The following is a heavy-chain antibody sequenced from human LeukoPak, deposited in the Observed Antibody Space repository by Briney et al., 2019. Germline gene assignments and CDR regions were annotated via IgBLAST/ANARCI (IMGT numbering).Heavy chain of an antibody. CDR1: GGTFSSYA. V-gene: IGHV1-69*05. D-gene: IGHD3-22*01. J-gene: IGHJ4*02. CDR3: ATITMIEYYFDY. Sequence: ASVKVSCKASGGTFSSYAISWVRQAPGQGLEWMGGIIPIFGTANYAQKFQGRVTITTDESTSTAYMELSSLRSEDTAVYYCATITMIEYYFDYWGQGTLVTVSS. CDR2: IIPIFGTA.